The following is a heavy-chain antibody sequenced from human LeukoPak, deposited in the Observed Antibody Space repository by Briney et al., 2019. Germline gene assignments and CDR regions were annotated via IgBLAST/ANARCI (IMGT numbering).Heavy chain of an antibody. CDR3: SRGHYWGGSTAYFDL. D-gene: IGHD3-16*01. CDR1: GFTFSSYS. V-gene: IGHV3-21*01. CDR2: ISSSSSYI. J-gene: IGHJ2*01. Sequence: GGSLRLSCAASGFTFSSYSMNWVRQAPGKGLEWVSAISSSSSYIYYADSVKGRFTISRDNAKNSLYLQMNSLKAEDTAVYYCSRGHYWGGSTAYFDLWGRGTLVIVSS.